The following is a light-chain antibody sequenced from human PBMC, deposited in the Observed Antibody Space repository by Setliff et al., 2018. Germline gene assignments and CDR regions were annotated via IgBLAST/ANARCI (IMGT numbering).Light chain of an antibody. CDR2: DVS. V-gene: IGLV2-14*01. Sequence: QSALTQPPSASGSPGQSVTISCTGTSSDVGGYNYVSWYQQHPGKAPKLMIYDVSKRPSGVSNRFSGSKSGYTASLTISGLQAEDEADYYCSSYTSSTTLGVFGTGTKVTVL. CDR3: SSYTSSTTLGV. J-gene: IGLJ1*01. CDR1: SSDVGGYNY.